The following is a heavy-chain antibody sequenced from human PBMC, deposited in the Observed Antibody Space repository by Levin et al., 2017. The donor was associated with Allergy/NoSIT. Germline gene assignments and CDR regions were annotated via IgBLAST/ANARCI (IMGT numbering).Heavy chain of an antibody. CDR1: GFTFSSYA. J-gene: IGHJ3*02. CDR3: ARLFHQQQGTFDI. V-gene: IGHV3-30-3*01. D-gene: IGHD6-13*01. Sequence: GGSLRLSCAASGFTFSSYAMHWVRQAPGKGLEWVAVISYDGSNKYYADSVKGRFTISRDNSKNTLYLQMNSLRAEDTAVYYCARLFHQQQGTFDIWGQGTMVTVSS. CDR2: ISYDGSNK.